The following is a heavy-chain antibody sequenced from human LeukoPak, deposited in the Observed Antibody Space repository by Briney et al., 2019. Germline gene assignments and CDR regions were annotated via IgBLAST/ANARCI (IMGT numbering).Heavy chain of an antibody. Sequence: GGSLRLSCAASGFTFSSYEMNWVRQAPGKGLEWVSYISSSGSTIYYADSLKGRFTISRDNAKNSLYLQMNSLGAEDTAVYYCATLPYYYDSSGSYYFDYWGQGTLVTVSS. CDR1: GFTFSSYE. CDR2: ISSSGSTI. D-gene: IGHD3-22*01. J-gene: IGHJ4*02. V-gene: IGHV3-48*03. CDR3: ATLPYYYDSSGSYYFDY.